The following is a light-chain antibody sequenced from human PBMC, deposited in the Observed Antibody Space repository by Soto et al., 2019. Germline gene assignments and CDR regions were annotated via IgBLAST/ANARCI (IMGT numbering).Light chain of an antibody. CDR2: DAS. J-gene: IGKJ4*01. Sequence: EVLMTQSPATLSVSPGERATLSCRASQSVSGKLAWYQQKPGQAPRLLIYDASNRATGIPARFSGSGSGTDFTLTISSLEPEDFAVYYCQQRSNWLTFGGGTKVDIK. V-gene: IGKV3-11*01. CDR1: QSVSGK. CDR3: QQRSNWLT.